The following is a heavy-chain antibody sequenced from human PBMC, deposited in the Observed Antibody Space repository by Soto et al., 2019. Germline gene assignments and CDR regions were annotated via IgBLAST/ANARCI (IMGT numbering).Heavy chain of an antibody. CDR2: ISSRSDI. J-gene: IGHJ6*04. D-gene: IGHD3-3*01. CDR1: GFTFSTYS. Sequence: GGSLRLSCVGSGFTFSTYSIHCVRQAPGKGLEWVASISSRSDIYYANSVKGRFTISRDNAKNSVSLQMNSLRAEDKAVYYCASEYNTWPLAYGLDVWGEGTTVTVYS. V-gene: IGHV3-21*01. CDR3: ASEYNTWPLAYGLDV.